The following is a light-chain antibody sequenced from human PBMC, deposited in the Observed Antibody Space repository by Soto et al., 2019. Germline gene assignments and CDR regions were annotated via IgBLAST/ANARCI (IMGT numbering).Light chain of an antibody. CDR3: SSYTTSNTRQIV. Sequence: QSVLTQPASVSGSPGQSITISCTGTSSDVGGYNYVSWYQQHPGKAPKFMIYDVSNRPSGVSNRFSGSKSDNTASLTISGLQAEDEADYYCSSYTTSNTRQIVFGTGTKPPS. V-gene: IGLV2-14*01. CDR2: DVS. J-gene: IGLJ1*01. CDR1: SSDVGGYNY.